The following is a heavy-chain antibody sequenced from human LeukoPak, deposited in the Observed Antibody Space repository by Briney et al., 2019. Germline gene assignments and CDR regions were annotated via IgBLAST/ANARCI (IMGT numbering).Heavy chain of an antibody. D-gene: IGHD5-24*01. V-gene: IGHV4-59*08. Sequence: SETLSLTCTVSGGSISSHYWSWIRQPPGQGLEWIGYVHSSGGANYNPSLNSRDTMSVDTSKDRLSLRLSSVTAADTAVYYCARQRDDYRKENYFDYWGQGTLVTVSS. CDR2: VHSSGGA. CDR3: ARQRDDYRKENYFDY. J-gene: IGHJ4*02. CDR1: GGSISSHY.